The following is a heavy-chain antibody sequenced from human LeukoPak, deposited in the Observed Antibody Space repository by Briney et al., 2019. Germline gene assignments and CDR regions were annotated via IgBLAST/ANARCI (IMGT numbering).Heavy chain of an antibody. CDR3: ARDNSDSSGYYWFDP. V-gene: IGHV4-61*02. Sequence: SETLSLTCTVSGGSISSGSYYWSWIRQPAGKGLEWIGRIYTSGSTNYNPSLKSRVTISVDTSKNQFSLKLSSVTAADTAVYYCARDNSDSSGYYWFDPWGQGTLVTVSS. J-gene: IGHJ5*02. D-gene: IGHD3-22*01. CDR2: IYTSGST. CDR1: GGSISSGSYY.